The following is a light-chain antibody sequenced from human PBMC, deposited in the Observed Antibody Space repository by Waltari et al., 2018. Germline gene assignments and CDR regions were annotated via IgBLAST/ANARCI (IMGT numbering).Light chain of an antibody. CDR2: SAS. V-gene: IGKV1-39*01. CDR3: QQTYSIPYT. J-gene: IGKJ2*01. Sequence: DIQMTQSPSSLSASIGDRIPISCRANQTINKFLNWYQQKGSKAPKLLIFSASSLQSGVPLSFSGSGSGTDFTLTISSLQPEDFATYYCQQTYSIPYTFGQGTNLEI. CDR1: QTINKF.